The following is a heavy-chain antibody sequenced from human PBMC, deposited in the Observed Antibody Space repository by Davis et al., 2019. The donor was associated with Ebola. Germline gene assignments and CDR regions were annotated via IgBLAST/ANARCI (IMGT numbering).Heavy chain of an antibody. D-gene: IGHD4-23*01. Sequence: PGGSLRLSCAASGFIFGSYSMNWVRQAPGKGLEWVSSLSSSGTYIHYADSVKGRFTISRDNAKNSLYLHMDSLRVEDTAVYYCVRILSGSNSLDYWGQGTLVTVSS. J-gene: IGHJ4*02. CDR2: LSSSGTYI. CDR1: GFIFGSYS. CDR3: VRILSGSNSLDY. V-gene: IGHV3-21*06.